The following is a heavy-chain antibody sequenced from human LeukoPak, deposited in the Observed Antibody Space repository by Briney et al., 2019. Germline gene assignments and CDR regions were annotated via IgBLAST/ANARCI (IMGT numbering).Heavy chain of an antibody. Sequence: GASVTVSCKASGYIFTSYFLHWVRQAPGQGLEWMGIINPSAGSTSYAQKFQGRVTLTRDMSTSTVYMEVSSLRSEDTAVYYCARDLRFGELSFLPFDYWGQGTLVTVSS. CDR2: INPSAGST. CDR3: ARDLRFGELSFLPFDY. CDR1: GYIFTSYF. D-gene: IGHD3-10*01. V-gene: IGHV1-46*01. J-gene: IGHJ4*02.